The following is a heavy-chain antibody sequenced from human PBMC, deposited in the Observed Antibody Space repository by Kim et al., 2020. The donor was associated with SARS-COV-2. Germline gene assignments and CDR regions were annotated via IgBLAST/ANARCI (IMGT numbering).Heavy chain of an antibody. CDR3: ARDAPYYDFWSGYPLGHYYYGMDG. J-gene: IGHJ6*02. CDR1: GGSFSGYY. Sequence: SETLSLTCAVYGGSFSGYYWSWIRQPPGKGLEWIGEINHSGSTNYNPSLKSRVTISVDTSKNQFSLKLSSVTAADTAVYYCARDAPYYDFWSGYPLGHYYYGMDGWGQGTTVTVSS. V-gene: IGHV4-34*01. D-gene: IGHD3-3*01. CDR2: INHSGST.